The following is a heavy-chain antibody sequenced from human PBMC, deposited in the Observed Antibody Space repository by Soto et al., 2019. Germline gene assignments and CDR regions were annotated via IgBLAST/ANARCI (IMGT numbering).Heavy chain of an antibody. CDR2: IYYSGST. J-gene: IGHJ4*02. CDR3: ARETGDYGGPYYFDY. D-gene: IGHD4-17*01. Sequence: SETLSLTCTVSGGSISSYYWSWIRQPPGKGLEWIGYIYYSGSTNYNPSLKSRVTISVDTSKNQFSLKLSSVTAADTAVYYCARETGDYGGPYYFDYWGQGTLVTVSS. V-gene: IGHV4-59*01. CDR1: GGSISSYY.